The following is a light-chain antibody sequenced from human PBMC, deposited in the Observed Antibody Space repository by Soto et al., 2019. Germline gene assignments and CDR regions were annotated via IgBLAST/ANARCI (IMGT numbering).Light chain of an antibody. Sequence: DIHMTQSPSTLSASVGERVTITCRASQSLTRWLAWYQQKPGKAPNLLIYKTSSLESGVPSRFSGSGSGTEFSLTISSLQDDEFAPYYCQHWADYSWTFGQGTKVEV. V-gene: IGKV1-5*03. CDR1: QSLTRW. CDR3: QHWADYSWT. J-gene: IGKJ1*01. CDR2: KTS.